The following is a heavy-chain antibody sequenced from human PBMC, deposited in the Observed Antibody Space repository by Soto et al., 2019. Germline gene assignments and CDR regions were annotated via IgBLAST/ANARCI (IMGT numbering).Heavy chain of an antibody. D-gene: IGHD4-17*01. Sequence: QVQLVQSGAEVKKPGASVKVSCKASGYTFTSYYMHWVRQAPGQGLEWLGIINSSGGSTDYAQKFQGRVTMTRVTSTSTVYMELSSLRSEDTAVYYCAREVTTVTRCFDYWGQGTLVTVSS. CDR1: GYTFTSYY. CDR3: AREVTTVTRCFDY. CDR2: INSSGGST. J-gene: IGHJ4*02. V-gene: IGHV1-46*01.